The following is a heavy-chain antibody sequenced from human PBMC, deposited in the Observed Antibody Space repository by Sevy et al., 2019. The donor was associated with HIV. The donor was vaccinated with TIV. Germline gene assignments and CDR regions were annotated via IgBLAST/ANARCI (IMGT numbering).Heavy chain of an antibody. V-gene: IGHV3-15*01. CDR2: IKSKTDGGTT. CDR1: GFTFSNAW. CDR3: TTDRGDRITMIVVLPI. Sequence: GGSLRLSCAASGFTFSNAWMSWVRQAPGKGLEWVGRIKSKTDGGTTDYAAPVKGRFTISRDDSKNTLYLQMNSLKTEDTAVYYCTTDRGDRITMIVVLPIWGQGTMVTVSS. J-gene: IGHJ3*02. D-gene: IGHD3-22*01.